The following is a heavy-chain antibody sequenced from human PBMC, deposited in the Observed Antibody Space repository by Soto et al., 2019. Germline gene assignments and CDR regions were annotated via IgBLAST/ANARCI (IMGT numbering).Heavy chain of an antibody. D-gene: IGHD6-19*01. CDR3: AKLWLAHGYYGMDV. V-gene: IGHV3-30*18. CDR1: GFTFSSYG. J-gene: IGHJ6*02. Sequence: GGSLRLSCAASGFTFSSYGMHWVRHAPGKGLEWVAVISYDGSNKYYADSVKGRFTISRDNSKSTLYLQMNSLRAEDTAVYYCAKLWLAHGYYGMDVWSQGTTVPVSS. CDR2: ISYDGSNK.